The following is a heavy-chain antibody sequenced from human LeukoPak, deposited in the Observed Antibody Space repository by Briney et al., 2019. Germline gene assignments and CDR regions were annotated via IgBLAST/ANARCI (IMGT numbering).Heavy chain of an antibody. CDR2: IRGKAYGETT. CDR1: GFSFSDYA. V-gene: IGHV3-49*04. Sequence: GGSLRLSCSVSGFSFSDYAINWVRQAPGKGLEWAAFIRGKAYGETTDYAASVKGRFSISRDEFDSIAYLQMNSLKTEDTAVYYCARGSDSNFGARDGFDYWGQGTLVTVSS. CDR3: ARGSDSNFGARDGFDY. D-gene: IGHD3-16*01. J-gene: IGHJ4*02.